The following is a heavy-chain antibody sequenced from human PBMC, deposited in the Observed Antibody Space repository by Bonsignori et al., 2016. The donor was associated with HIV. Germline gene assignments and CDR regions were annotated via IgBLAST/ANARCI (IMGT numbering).Heavy chain of an antibody. CDR3: AREGGGSLRINFYGY. Sequence: SVKVSCKASGGTSSTYAISWVRQAPGQGLEWLGGFIPAPGIANYAQKFQGRLTITADKSTSTVYMELSSLRSEDTAVYYCAREGGGSLRINFYGYWGQGTLVTVSS. CDR2: FIPAPGIA. J-gene: IGHJ4*02. D-gene: IGHD3-16*01. V-gene: IGHV1-69*10. CDR1: GGTSSTYA.